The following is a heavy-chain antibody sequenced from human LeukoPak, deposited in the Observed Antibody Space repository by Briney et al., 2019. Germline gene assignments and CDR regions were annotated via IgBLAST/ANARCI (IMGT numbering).Heavy chain of an antibody. CDR1: GGSISSSNW. J-gene: IGHJ6*02. CDR2: IYHSGST. V-gene: IGHV4-4*02. CDR3: ARDLRTYYDIELYYYGMDV. D-gene: IGHD3-9*01. Sequence: PSETLSLTCAVSGGSISSSNWWSWVRQPPGKGLEWIGEIYHSGSTNYNPSLKSRVTISVDKSKNQFSLKLSSVTAADTAVYYCARDLRTYYDIELYYYGMDVWGQGTTVTVSS.